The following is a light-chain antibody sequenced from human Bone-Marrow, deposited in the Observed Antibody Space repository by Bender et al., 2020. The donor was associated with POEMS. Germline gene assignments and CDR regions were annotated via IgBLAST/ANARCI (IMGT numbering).Light chain of an antibody. CDR2: DVN. CDR1: SSDVRRYNF. V-gene: IGLV2-23*02. CDR3: CSYAGRITFAV. Sequence: QSALTQPASVSGSPGQSITISCSGTSSDVRRYNFVSWYQVHPGKAPKLIIYDVNNRPSDVSSRFSGSKSANTASLTISGLQAADETDYYCCSYAGRITFAVFGGGTKLTV. J-gene: IGLJ2*01.